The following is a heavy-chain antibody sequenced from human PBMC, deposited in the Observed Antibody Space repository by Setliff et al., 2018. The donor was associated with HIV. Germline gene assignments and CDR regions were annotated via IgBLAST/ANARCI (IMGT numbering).Heavy chain of an antibody. D-gene: IGHD6-13*01. CDR1: GGTFSNYG. V-gene: IGHV1-69*13. J-gene: IGHJ4*02. CDR3: ARGIAPDY. Sequence: SVKVSCKAYGGTFSNYGISWVRQAPGQGHEWMGGIIPIFGTANYAQKFQGRVTITADASTSTAYMELSSLSSEDTAVYYCARGIAPDYWGQGTLVTVSS. CDR2: IIPIFGTA.